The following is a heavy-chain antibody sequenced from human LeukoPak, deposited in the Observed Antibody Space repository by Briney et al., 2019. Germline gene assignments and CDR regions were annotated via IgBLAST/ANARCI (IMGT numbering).Heavy chain of an antibody. CDR1: EFTFSSYT. CDR2: ISSSSSCI. V-gene: IGHV3-21*01. CDR3: ARMPHYGDLNYSFDY. D-gene: IGHD4-17*01. J-gene: IGHJ4*02. Sequence: PGGSLRLSCAASEFTFSSYTMNWVRQAPGKGLEWVSSISSSSSCIYHADSVKGRFTISRDNAKNSLYLQMNSLRAEDTAVYYCARMPHYGDLNYSFDYWGQGTLVTVSS.